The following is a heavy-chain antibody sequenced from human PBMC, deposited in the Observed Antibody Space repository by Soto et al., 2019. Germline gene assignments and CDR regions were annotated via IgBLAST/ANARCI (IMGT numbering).Heavy chain of an antibody. CDR3: ARVGNRRYYYGMDV. CDR1: GGTFSSYA. CDR2: IIPIFGTA. V-gene: IGHV1-69*06. J-gene: IGHJ6*02. Sequence: SVKVSCKASGGTFSSYAISWVRQAPGQGLEWMGGIIPIFGTASYAQKFQGRVTITADKSTSTAYMELSSLRSEDTAVYYCARVGNRRYYYGMDVWGQGTTVTVSS.